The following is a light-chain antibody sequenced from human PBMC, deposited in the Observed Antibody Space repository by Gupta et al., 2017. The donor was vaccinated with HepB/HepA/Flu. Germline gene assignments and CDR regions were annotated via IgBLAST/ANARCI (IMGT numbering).Light chain of an antibody. J-gene: IGKJ1*01. V-gene: IGKV4-1*01. CDR2: WAS. CDR1: QSVLYSSNNKNY. CDR3: QQYYITPPT. Sequence: IVMTQSPDSLAVSLGERATINCKSSQSVLYSSNNKNYLAWYQQKPGQPPKLLISWASTRESGVPDRFSGSGSGTDFTLTISSLQAEDVAVYYCQQYYITPPTFGQGTKVEIK.